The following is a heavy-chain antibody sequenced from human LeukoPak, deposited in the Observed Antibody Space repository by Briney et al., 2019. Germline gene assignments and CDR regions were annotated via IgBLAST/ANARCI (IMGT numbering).Heavy chain of an antibody. D-gene: IGHD3-3*01. CDR1: GFTFSSCA. V-gene: IGHV3-23*01. Sequence: GGSLRLSCAASGFTFSSCAMTWVRQAPGKGLEWVSTISDSGGSTYYADSVKGRFTISRDNSKNTLYLQMNSLRAEDTAVYYCAKDRDFWSGYSEGDAFDIWGQGTMVTVSS. CDR3: AKDRDFWSGYSEGDAFDI. J-gene: IGHJ3*02. CDR2: ISDSGGST.